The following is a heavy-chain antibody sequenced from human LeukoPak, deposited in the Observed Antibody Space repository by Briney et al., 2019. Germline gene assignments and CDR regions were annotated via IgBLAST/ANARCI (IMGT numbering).Heavy chain of an antibody. CDR2: IYPGDSGT. V-gene: IGHV5-51*01. Sequence: GESLKISCEGSGYSFATYWIAWVRQMPGKGLEWMGIIYPGDSGTRYGPSFQGQVTISADKSISTAYLQWSSLKASDTAMYYCARGGRGSYYGLDSRGAFDYWGQGTLVTVSS. J-gene: IGHJ4*02. CDR3: ARGGRGSYYGLDSRGAFDY. CDR1: GYSFATYW. D-gene: IGHD1-26*01.